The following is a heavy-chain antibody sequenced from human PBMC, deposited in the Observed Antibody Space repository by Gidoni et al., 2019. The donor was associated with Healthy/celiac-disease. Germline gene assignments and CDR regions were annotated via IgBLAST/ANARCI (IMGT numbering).Heavy chain of an antibody. CDR2: SGADNGDT. J-gene: IGHJ6*02. CDR1: GYTFAVYD. CDR3: ARGMTHYTHVGGSTLKSHSGLDL. V-gene: IGHV1-18*01. D-gene: IGHD2-15*01. Sequence: QVQLIQSGAEVKKPGASLKVSCKASGYTFAVYDIHWVRQAPGQGLEWLGRSGADNGDTSSAQIFQGRVTMASDTSTRTAYLELRSLRSDDSAVYYCARGMTHYTHVGGSTLKSHSGLDLWGQGTTVTVAS.